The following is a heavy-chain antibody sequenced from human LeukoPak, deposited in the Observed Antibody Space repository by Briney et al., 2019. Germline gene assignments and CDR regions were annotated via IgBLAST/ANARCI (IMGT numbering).Heavy chain of an antibody. V-gene: IGHV1-69*13. Sequence: ASVKVSCKASGGTFSGYAIIWVRQAPGQGLEWMGGIIPTLGTANYAQKFQGRVTITADASTSTAYMELNSLRSEDTAVYYCARAPHSSSSFYGMDVWGQGTMVTVSS. J-gene: IGHJ6*02. CDR2: IIPTLGTA. CDR3: ARAPHSSSSFYGMDV. CDR1: GGTFSGYA. D-gene: IGHD6-6*01.